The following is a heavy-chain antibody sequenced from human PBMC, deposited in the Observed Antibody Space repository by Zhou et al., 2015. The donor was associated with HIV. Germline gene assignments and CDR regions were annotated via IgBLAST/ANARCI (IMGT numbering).Heavy chain of an antibody. Sequence: QVQLVQSGAEVKKPGASVKVSCKASGYTFTGYYMHWVRQAPGQGLEWMGWINPNSGGTNYAQKFQGWVTMTRDTSISTAYMELSRLRSDDTAVYYCARDHYDYGDYVGSYYFDYWGQGTLVTVSS. J-gene: IGHJ4*02. D-gene: IGHD4-17*01. CDR2: INPNSGGT. CDR1: GYTFTGYY. CDR3: ARDHYDYGDYVGSYYFDY. V-gene: IGHV1-2*04.